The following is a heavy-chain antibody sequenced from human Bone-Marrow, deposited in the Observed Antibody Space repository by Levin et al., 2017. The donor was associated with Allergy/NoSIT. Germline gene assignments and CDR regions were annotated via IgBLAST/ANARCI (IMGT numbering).Heavy chain of an antibody. Sequence: ASVKVSCTTSGFTFSSYGFNWVRQAPGQGLEWLGRINVYSGNTHHAQNFQGRLIMTTDTSTNTAYMELRCLRSDDTAVYFSLIDGAFSSSWYERHYFDYWGQGTLVTVTS. CDR2: INVYSGNT. CDR1: GFTFSSYG. J-gene: IGHJ4*02. CDR3: LIDGAFSSSWYERHYFDY. V-gene: IGHV1-18*01. D-gene: IGHD2-2*01.